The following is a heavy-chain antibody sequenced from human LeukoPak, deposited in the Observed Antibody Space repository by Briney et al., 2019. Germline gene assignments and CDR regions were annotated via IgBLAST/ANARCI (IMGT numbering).Heavy chain of an antibody. V-gene: IGHV1-18*01. D-gene: IGHD5-24*01. CDR2: ISAYNGNT. CDR3: ARVRRDGYNKGYFDY. CDR1: GYTFTSYG. J-gene: IGHJ4*02. Sequence: GASVKVSCKASGYTFTSYGISWVRQAPGQGLEWMGWISAYNGNTNYAQKLQGRVTMTTDTFTSTAYMELRSLRSDDTAVYYCARVRRDGYNKGYFDYWGQGTLVTVSS.